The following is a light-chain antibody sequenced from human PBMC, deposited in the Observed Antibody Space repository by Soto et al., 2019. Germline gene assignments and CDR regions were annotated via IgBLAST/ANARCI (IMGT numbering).Light chain of an antibody. CDR1: QSVDKY. Sequence: EIVLTQSPATLSFSPGERATLSCRASQSVDKYLVWYQQKPGQAPRLLIYDASSKATGIPARFSGSGSGTDFTLTITSLEPEDFADYYCQQRTSWPLTFGGGTKLEIK. J-gene: IGKJ4*01. CDR3: QQRTSWPLT. CDR2: DAS. V-gene: IGKV3-11*01.